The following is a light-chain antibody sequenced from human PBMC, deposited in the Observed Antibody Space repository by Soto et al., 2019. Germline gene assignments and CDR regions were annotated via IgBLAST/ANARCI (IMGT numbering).Light chain of an antibody. Sequence: EMVLTQSPGTLSLSPGGRATLSCRASQSVSSSYLAWYQQKPGQAPRLVIYGASSRATGIPDRFSGSGSGTDFTLTISRLEPEDFAVYYCQQYGSSRWTFGQGTKVEIK. CDR2: GAS. V-gene: IGKV3-20*01. CDR3: QQYGSSRWT. CDR1: QSVSSSY. J-gene: IGKJ1*01.